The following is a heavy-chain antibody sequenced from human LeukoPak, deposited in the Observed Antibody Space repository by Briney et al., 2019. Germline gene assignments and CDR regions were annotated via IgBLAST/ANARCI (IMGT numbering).Heavy chain of an antibody. Sequence: GGSLRLSCAASGFPVSSNYMNWVRQAPGKGLEWVSGIYSGGSTYYADSVKGRFTISRDNSKNTLFLQMNSLKAEDTAVYYCARISVYDDYWGQGTLVTVSS. CDR3: ARISVYDDY. J-gene: IGHJ4*02. D-gene: IGHD5/OR15-5a*01. CDR1: GFPVSSNY. CDR2: IYSGGST. V-gene: IGHV3-53*01.